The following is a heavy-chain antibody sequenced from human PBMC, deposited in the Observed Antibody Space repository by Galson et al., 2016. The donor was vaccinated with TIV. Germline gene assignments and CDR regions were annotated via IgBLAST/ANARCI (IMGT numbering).Heavy chain of an antibody. V-gene: IGHV1-69*04. J-gene: IGHJ5*01. CDR1: GGTLSTYT. CDR3: ARDGEARLYAPNWFDS. D-gene: IGHD3-16*01. Sequence: SVKVSCKASGGTLSTYTISWVRQAPGQGLEWMGRIILIVGLANYAQKFQGRFTITADRSTTTAYMELRSLPSEDTAVYFCARDGEARLYAPNWFDSWGQGTLVTVSS. CDR2: IILIVGLA.